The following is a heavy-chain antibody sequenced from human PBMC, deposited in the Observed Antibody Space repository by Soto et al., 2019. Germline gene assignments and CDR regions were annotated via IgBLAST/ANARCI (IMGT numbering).Heavy chain of an antibody. CDR3: ARRDVEMATHAFDI. CDR1: GGSISSGGYY. Sequence: QVQLQESGPGLVKPSQTLSLTCTVSGGSISSGGYYWSWIRQHPGNGLEWLGYIYYSGSTYYNPSLKSRVTISVDTSKNQFSLKLSSVTAADTAVYYCARRDVEMATHAFDIWGQGNLVTVSS. CDR2: IYYSGST. D-gene: IGHD5-12*01. J-gene: IGHJ3*02. V-gene: IGHV4-31*03.